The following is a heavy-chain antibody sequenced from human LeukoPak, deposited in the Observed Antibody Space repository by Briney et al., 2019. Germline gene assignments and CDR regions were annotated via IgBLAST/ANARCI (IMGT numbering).Heavy chain of an antibody. Sequence: GGSLKLSCAASGFTFSGSALHWVRQASGKGLEWVGRIRSKANSYATAYAASVKGRFTISRDDSKNTAYLQMNSLKTDDTAVYYCTRPRPPWDYGDYYDYWGHGTLVTVSS. CDR3: TRPRPPWDYGDYYDY. CDR2: IRSKANSYAT. V-gene: IGHV3-73*01. CDR1: GFTFSGSA. J-gene: IGHJ4*03. D-gene: IGHD4-17*01.